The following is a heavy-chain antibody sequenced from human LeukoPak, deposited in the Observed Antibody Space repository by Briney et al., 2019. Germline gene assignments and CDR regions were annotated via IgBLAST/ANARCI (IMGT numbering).Heavy chain of an antibody. CDR3: ARAHPRGTVDY. CDR1: GGSISSSSYY. V-gene: IGHV4-39*07. CDR2: IYYSGST. D-gene: IGHD1-1*01. Sequence: PSETLSLTCTVSGGSISSSSYYWGWIRQPPGKGLEWIGSIYYSGSTYYNPSLKSRVTISVDTSKNQSSLKLSSVTAADTAVYYCARAHPRGTVDYWGQGTLVTVSS. J-gene: IGHJ4*02.